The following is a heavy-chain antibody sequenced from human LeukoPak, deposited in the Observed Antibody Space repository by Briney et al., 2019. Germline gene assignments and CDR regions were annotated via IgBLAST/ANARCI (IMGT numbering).Heavy chain of an antibody. CDR1: GFTFSSYE. CDR3: ARDGITMRILEY. D-gene: IGHD3-10*01. V-gene: IGHV3-48*03. J-gene: IGHJ4*02. CDR2: ISSSGSTI. Sequence: GGSLRLSCAASGFTFSSYEMNWVRQAPGKGLEWVSYISSSGSTIYYADSVKGRFTISRDNAKNSLYLQMNSLRAEDTAVYYCARDGITMRILEYWGQGTLVTVSS.